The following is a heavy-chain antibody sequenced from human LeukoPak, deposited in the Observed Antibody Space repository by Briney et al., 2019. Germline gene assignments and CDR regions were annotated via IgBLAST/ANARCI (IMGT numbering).Heavy chain of an antibody. CDR3: ASGLGGGPSEYFQH. D-gene: IGHD2-15*01. Sequence: TGGSLRLSCAVSGFTVSSNYMTWVRQAPGKGLEWVSVLYSGGSTYYADSLRGRFTISRDNSKNTLYLQMNSLRAEDTAVYYCASGLGGGPSEYFQHWGQGTLVTVSS. CDR2: LYSGGST. CDR1: GFTVSSNY. V-gene: IGHV3-53*01. J-gene: IGHJ1*01.